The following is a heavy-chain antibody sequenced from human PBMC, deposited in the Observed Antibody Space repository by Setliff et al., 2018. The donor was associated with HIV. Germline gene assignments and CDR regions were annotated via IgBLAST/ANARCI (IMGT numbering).Heavy chain of an antibody. CDR2: IYYSGSA. V-gene: IGHV4-39*01. D-gene: IGHD3-3*01. Sequence: SETLSLTCTVSGGSISSSSYYWGWTRQPPGKGLEWIGSIYYSGSAYYNPSLKSRITVSVHTSKNQFSLKLSSVTAADTAVYYCASGGNYDFYWFDPWGQGTLVTVSS. CDR3: ASGGNYDFYWFDP. J-gene: IGHJ5*02. CDR1: GGSISSSSYY.